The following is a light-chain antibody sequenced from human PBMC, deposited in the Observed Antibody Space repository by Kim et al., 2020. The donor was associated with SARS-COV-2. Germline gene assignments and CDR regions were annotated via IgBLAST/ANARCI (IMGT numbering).Light chain of an antibody. Sequence: GQSLTLTCPGTSSDVGGYDYGSWYQQHPGKAPKLLIYDVSNRPSGVSNRFSGSKSVNTASLTISGLQAEDEADYYCSSYTSSSTWVFGGGTQLTVL. V-gene: IGLV2-14*03. CDR2: DVS. J-gene: IGLJ3*02. CDR3: SSYTSSSTWV. CDR1: SSDVGGYDY.